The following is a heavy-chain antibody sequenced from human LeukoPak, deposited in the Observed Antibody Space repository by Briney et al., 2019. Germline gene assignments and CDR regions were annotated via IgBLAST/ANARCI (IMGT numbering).Heavy chain of an antibody. Sequence: ASVKVSCKASGYTFTSYGISWVRQAPGQGLEWMGWISAYNGNTNYAQKLQGRVTMTTDTSTSTAYMELRSLRSDDTAVYYCARLYSSGWYGGWFDSWGQGTLVTVSS. CDR3: ARLYSSGWYGGWFDS. D-gene: IGHD6-19*01. V-gene: IGHV1-18*01. CDR1: GYTFTSYG. CDR2: ISAYNGNT. J-gene: IGHJ5*01.